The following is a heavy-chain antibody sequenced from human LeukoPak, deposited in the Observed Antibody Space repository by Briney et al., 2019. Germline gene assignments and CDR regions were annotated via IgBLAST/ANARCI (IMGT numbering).Heavy chain of an antibody. V-gene: IGHV3-7*01. J-gene: IGHJ3*02. CDR3: VSLVVTADLAFDI. CDR1: GFTFSSYW. CDR2: IKQDGSEK. Sequence: QPGGSLRLSCAAAGFTFSSYWMSWVRQAPGKWLEWVANIKQDGSEKYYVDSVKGRFTISRDNAKNSLYLRMNSVRAEDTAVYYCVSLVVTADLAFDIWGQGTMVTVSS. D-gene: IGHD2-21*02.